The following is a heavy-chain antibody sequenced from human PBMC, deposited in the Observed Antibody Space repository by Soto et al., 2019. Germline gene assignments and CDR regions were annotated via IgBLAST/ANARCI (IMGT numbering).Heavy chain of an antibody. D-gene: IGHD3-3*01. J-gene: IGHJ5*02. CDR1: GFTFSSYA. CDR3: AKDGRITIFGVVIKAGWFDP. CDR2: ISGSGGST. Sequence: GGSLRLSCAASGFTFSSYAMSWVRQAPGKGLEWVSAISGSGGSTYYADSVKGRFTISRDNSKNTLYLQMNSLRAEDTAVYYCAKDGRITIFGVVIKAGWFDPWGQGTLVTVSS. V-gene: IGHV3-23*01.